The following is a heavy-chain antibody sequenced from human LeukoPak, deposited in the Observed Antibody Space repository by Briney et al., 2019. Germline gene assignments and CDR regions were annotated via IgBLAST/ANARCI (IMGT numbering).Heavy chain of an antibody. D-gene: IGHD6-13*01. V-gene: IGHV3-23*01. CDR2: ISGSGGST. J-gene: IGHJ4*02. Sequence: PGGSLRLPYAASGFTFSSYAMSWVRQAPGKGLEWVSAISGSGGSTYYADSVKGRFTISRDNSKNTLYLQMNSLRAEDTAVYYCAHVAGWAAAGTYYFDYWGQGTLVTVSS. CDR3: AHVAGWAAAGTYYFDY. CDR1: GFTFSSYA.